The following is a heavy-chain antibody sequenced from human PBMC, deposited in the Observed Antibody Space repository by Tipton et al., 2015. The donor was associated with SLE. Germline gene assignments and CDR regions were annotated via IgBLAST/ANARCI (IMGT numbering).Heavy chain of an antibody. CDR2: ISYDGSSK. Sequence: SLRLSCAASGFTFSNYAMHWVRQAPGKGLEWVSFISYDGSSKYYADSVKGRFTISRDNSKNTLYLQMNSLRAEDTAVYYCARVIAAPPYGMDVWGQGTTVTVS. CDR1: GFTFSNYA. V-gene: IGHV3-30*04. D-gene: IGHD6-13*01. J-gene: IGHJ6*02. CDR3: ARVIAAPPYGMDV.